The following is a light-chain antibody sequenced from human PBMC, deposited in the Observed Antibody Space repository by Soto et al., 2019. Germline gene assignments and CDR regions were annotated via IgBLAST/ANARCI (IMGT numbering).Light chain of an antibody. J-gene: IGKJ4*01. CDR2: GAS. Sequence: VMWESPATLYVSTRERATFSCRASQNIRTNLAWYQQKPGQVPRLLIYGASTRATGVPARFSGSGSGTEFILTISSLQSEDFAIYYCQQYNNWRLTFGGLTKAAIK. CDR3: QQYNNWRLT. CDR1: QNIRTN. V-gene: IGKV3-15*01.